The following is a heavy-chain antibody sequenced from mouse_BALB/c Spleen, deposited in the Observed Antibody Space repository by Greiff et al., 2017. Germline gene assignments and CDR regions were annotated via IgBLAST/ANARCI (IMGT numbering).Heavy chain of an antibody. J-gene: IGHJ1*01. CDR2: ISSGGST. CDR3: ARGREDYDGYFDV. D-gene: IGHD2-4*01. V-gene: IGHV5-6-5*01. Sequence: DVKLVESGGGLVKPGGSLKLSCAASGFTFSSYAMSWVRQTPEKRLEWVASISSGGSTYYPDSVKGRFTISRDNARNILYLQMSSLRSEDTAMYYCARGREDYDGYFDVWGAGTTVTVSS. CDR1: GFTFSSYA.